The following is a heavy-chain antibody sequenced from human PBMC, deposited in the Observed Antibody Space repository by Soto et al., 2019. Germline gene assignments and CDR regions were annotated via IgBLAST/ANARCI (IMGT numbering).Heavy chain of an antibody. Sequence: PSETLSLTCTVSGGSISSSTYYWGWMRQPPGKGLEWIGYMYHSGSTYYNPSLKSRVTISIDRSKNQFSLKLSSVTAADTAVYYCARARGGYYDYWGQGTLVTVSS. CDR1: GGSISSSTYY. D-gene: IGHD3-22*01. CDR3: ARARGGYYDY. J-gene: IGHJ4*02. V-gene: IGHV4-39*07. CDR2: MYHSGST.